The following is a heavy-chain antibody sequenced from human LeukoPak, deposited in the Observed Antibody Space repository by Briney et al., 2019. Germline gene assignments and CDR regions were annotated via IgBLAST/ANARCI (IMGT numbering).Heavy chain of an antibody. CDR2: ISGSGGTT. V-gene: IGHV3-23*01. CDR3: AKTNGYYSD. Sequence: GGSLRLSCVASGFTFSSYGMNWVRQAPGKGLEWVSGISGSGGTTYYADSVKGRFTISRDNSKSSLSLQVSSLRAEDTAVYYCAKTNGYYSDWGQGTLVTVSS. CDR1: GFTFSSYG. D-gene: IGHD3-22*01. J-gene: IGHJ4*02.